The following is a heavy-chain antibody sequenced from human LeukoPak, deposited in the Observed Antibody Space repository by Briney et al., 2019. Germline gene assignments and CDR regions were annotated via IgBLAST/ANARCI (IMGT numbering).Heavy chain of an antibody. CDR3: ARDQLDYFDY. CDR2: INPNSGGT. J-gene: IGHJ4*02. D-gene: IGHD2-2*01. V-gene: IGHV1-2*02. CDR1: GGTFSSYA. Sequence: WASVKVSCKASGGTFSSYAISWVRQAPGQGLEWMGWINPNSGGTNYAQRFQGRVTMTRDTSISTAYMELSRLRSDDTAVYYCARDQLDYFDYWGQGTLVTVSS.